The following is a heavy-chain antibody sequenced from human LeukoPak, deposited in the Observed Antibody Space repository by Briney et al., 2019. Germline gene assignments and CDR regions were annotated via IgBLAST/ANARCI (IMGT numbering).Heavy chain of an antibody. CDR2: IYASGST. J-gene: IGHJ5*02. D-gene: IGHD2-15*01. CDR1: DGSINSYF. CDR3: ARLLVVESRFDP. Sequence: SETLSLTCTVSDGSINSYFWSWIRQPAGKGLEYIGRIYASGSTNYNPSLKSRVTMSVDTSKNQFSLKLTSVTAADTAVCYCARLLVVESRFDPWGQGTLVTVSS. V-gene: IGHV4-4*07.